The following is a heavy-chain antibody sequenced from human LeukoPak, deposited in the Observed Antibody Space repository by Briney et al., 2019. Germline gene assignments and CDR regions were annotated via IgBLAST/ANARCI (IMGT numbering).Heavy chain of an antibody. CDR2: ISAYNGNT. CDR3: ARGGSYFPPDY. J-gene: IGHJ4*02. V-gene: IGHV1-18*01. D-gene: IGHD1-26*01. Sequence: ASVKVSCKASGYTFTSYGISWVRQAPGQGLEWMGWISAYNGNTNYPQKFQGRVTMTRDTSISTAYMEVSRLRSDDTAVYYCARGGSYFPPDYWGQGTLVTVSS. CDR1: GYTFTSYG.